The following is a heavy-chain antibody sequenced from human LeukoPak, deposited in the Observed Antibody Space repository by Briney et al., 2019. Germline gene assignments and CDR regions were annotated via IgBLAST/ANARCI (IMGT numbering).Heavy chain of an antibody. V-gene: IGHV1-2*02. CDR2: VNPNRGCT. D-gene: IGHD3-22*01. CDR3: ARDPLNYYDSSGGGDYYGMDV. Sequence: ASVKVSCKASGYTFTGYYMHWVRQVPGQGLEWMGWVNPNRGCTNYAQKFQGRVTMTRDTSISTAYMELSRLRSDDTAVYYCARDPLNYYDSSGGGDYYGMDVWGQGTTVTVSS. J-gene: IGHJ6*02. CDR1: GYTFTGYY.